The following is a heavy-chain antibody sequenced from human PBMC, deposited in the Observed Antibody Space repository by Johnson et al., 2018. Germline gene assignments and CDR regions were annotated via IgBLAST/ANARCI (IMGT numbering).Heavy chain of an antibody. CDR2: IGTAGDT. J-gene: IGHJ6*02. Sequence: VQLVQSGGGLVQXGGSXRLXCAASGFTFSSYDMHWVRQATGNGLEWVSAIGTAGDTYYPGSGKGGFTISRANAKNSLYLQMNSLRAGDTAVYYCAGTPRGINRPPYCSGGSCYSLGYYYYGMDVWGQGTTVTVSS. CDR1: GFTFSSYD. V-gene: IGHV3-13*01. D-gene: IGHD2-15*01. CDR3: AGTPRGINRPPYCSGGSCYSLGYYYYGMDV.